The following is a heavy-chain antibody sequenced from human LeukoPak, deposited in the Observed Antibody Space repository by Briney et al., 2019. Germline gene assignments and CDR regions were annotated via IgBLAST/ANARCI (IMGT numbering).Heavy chain of an antibody. J-gene: IGHJ3*02. CDR1: GYPFASYG. D-gene: IGHD3-22*01. CDR3: ARDGYSDSSGYYDAFDI. Sequence: ASVKVSCKASGYPFASYGVSWARQAPGQGLEWMGWISAYNGNTNYVQTFQGRVTMTTDTSTSTAYMELRSLRSDDTAVYYCARDGYSDSSGYYDAFDIWGQGTMVTVSS. CDR2: ISAYNGNT. V-gene: IGHV1-18*01.